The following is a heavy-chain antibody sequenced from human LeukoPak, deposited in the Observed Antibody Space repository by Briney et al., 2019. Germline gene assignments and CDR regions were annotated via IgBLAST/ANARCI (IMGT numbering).Heavy chain of an antibody. Sequence: GGSLRLSCAASGFTVSSNYMTWVRQAPGKGLEWVSVIYKNAITYYADTVKGRFTISRDNSKNTLYLQMNSLRADDTAVYYCARDGDMSSGYYSDYWGQGTLVTVSS. V-gene: IGHV3-53*01. CDR1: GFTVSSNY. J-gene: IGHJ4*02. CDR3: ARDGDMSSGYYSDY. CDR2: IYKNAIT. D-gene: IGHD3-22*01.